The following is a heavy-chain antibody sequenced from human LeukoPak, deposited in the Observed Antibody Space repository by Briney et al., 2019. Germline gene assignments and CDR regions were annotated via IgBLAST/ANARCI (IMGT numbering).Heavy chain of an antibody. D-gene: IGHD3-3*01. Sequence: PSETLSLTCTVSGGSISSGGYYWSWIRQPPGKGLEWIGYIYHSGSTYYNPSLKSRVTISVDRSKNQFSLKLSSVTAADTAVYYCARNQNWLPIFGVVSGFDPWGQGTLVTVSS. V-gene: IGHV4-30-2*01. CDR2: IYHSGST. CDR1: GGSISSGGYY. CDR3: ARNQNWLPIFGVVSGFDP. J-gene: IGHJ5*02.